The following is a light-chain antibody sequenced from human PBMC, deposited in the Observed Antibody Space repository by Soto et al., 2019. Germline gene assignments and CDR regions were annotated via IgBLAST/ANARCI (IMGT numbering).Light chain of an antibody. J-gene: IGLJ1*01. CDR1: SSDVGGYKY. Sequence: QSVLTQPASVSGSPGQSIAISCTGTSSDVGGYKYVSWYHQHPGKAPKLMIYDVSNRPSGVSDRFSGSKSGNTASLTISGLQAEDEADYYCTSYTSSSTYVFGTGTKLTVL. CDR2: DVS. V-gene: IGLV2-14*01. CDR3: TSYTSSSTYV.